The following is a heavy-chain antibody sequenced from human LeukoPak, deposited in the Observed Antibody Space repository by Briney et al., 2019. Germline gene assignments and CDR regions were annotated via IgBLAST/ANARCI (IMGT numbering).Heavy chain of an antibody. CDR3: ARGEQQLGANAEYFQH. J-gene: IGHJ1*01. Sequence: SETLSLTCTVSGGSISNSSSYWGWIRQPPGTGLEWIGSIYYSGSTYYNPSLKSRVTISVDTSKNQFSLKLSSVTAADTAVYYCARGEQQLGANAEYFQHWGQGTLVTVSS. V-gene: IGHV4-39*01. CDR1: GGSISNSSSY. CDR2: IYYSGST. D-gene: IGHD6-13*01.